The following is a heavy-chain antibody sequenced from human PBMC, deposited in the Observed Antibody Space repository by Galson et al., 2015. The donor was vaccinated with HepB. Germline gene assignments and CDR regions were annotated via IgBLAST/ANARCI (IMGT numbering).Heavy chain of an antibody. CDR3: ARERQGLTPSYYYYGMDV. J-gene: IGHJ6*02. CDR2: ISSSSSTI. Sequence: SLRLSCAASRFTFSSYSMNWVRQAPGKGLEWVSYISSSSSTIYYADSVKGRFTISRDNAKNSLYLQMNSLRAEDTAVYYCARERQGLTPSYYYYGMDVWGQGTTVTVSS. CDR1: RFTFSSYS. V-gene: IGHV3-48*01.